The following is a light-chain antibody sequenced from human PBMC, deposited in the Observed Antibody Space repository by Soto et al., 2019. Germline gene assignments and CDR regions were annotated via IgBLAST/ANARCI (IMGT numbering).Light chain of an antibody. V-gene: IGLV2-14*01. Sequence: QSVLTQHASVSGSPGQSINISCTGTISDIGGYNFISWYQHHPGKAPKLVIYDVNNRPSGISYRFSGSKSGNTASLTISGLQAEDEADYYCASYTRTTTLVFGGGTKVTVL. CDR1: ISDIGGYNF. J-gene: IGLJ2*01. CDR3: ASYTRTTTLV. CDR2: DVN.